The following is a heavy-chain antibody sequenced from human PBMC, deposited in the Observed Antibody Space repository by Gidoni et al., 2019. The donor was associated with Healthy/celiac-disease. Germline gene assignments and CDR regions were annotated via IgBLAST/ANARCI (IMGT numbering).Heavy chain of an antibody. J-gene: IGHJ6*02. D-gene: IGHD3-10*01. V-gene: IGHV5-10-1*03. CDR2: IDPSDSYT. CDR1: GYSFTSYW. CDR3: ARLNMVRGGKYYYGMDV. Sequence: EVQLVQSGAEVTKPGESLRISCQGSGYSFTSYWISWVRQMPGKGLEWMGRIDPSDSYTNYSPSFQGHVTISADKSISTAYLQWSSLKASDTAMYYCARLNMVRGGKYYYGMDVWGQGTTVTVSS.